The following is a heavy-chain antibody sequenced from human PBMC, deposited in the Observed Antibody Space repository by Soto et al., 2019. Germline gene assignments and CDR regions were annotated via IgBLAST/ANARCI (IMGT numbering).Heavy chain of an antibody. Sequence: QVHLQESGPGLVKPSETLSLTCSVSGGTISGYYWTWIRQPAGKGLEWIGRIYSSGNTKYNPSLQSRVTMSLDTSNNQFSLRLTSVTAADTAVYYCARGQRFSDWFDPWGQGTLVTGSS. CDR3: ARGQRFSDWFDP. CDR2: IYSSGNT. D-gene: IGHD3-3*01. J-gene: IGHJ5*02. V-gene: IGHV4-4*07. CDR1: GGTISGYY.